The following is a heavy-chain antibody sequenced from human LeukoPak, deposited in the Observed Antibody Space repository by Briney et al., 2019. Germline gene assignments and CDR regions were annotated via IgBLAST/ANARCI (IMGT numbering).Heavy chain of an antibody. Sequence: NPSETLSLTCTVSGGSISSSSYYWGWIRQPPGKGLEWIGYIYYSGSTNYNPSLKSRVTISVDTSKNQFSLKLSSVTAADTAVYYCARVRGASMIVVNWGQGTLVTVSS. CDR2: IYYSGST. J-gene: IGHJ4*02. V-gene: IGHV4-61*05. CDR3: ARVRGASMIVVN. D-gene: IGHD3-22*01. CDR1: GGSISSSSYY.